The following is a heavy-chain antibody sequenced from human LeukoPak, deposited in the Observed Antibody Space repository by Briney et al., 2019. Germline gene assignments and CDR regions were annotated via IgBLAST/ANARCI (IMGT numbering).Heavy chain of an antibody. D-gene: IGHD6-13*01. Sequence: SETLSLTCTVSGGSIFSYYWNWIRQPPGKGLEWIGYIYYSGSTNYNASLKSRVTISVDTSKNQFSLKLSSVTAADMAVYYCARVGLVAAAGTGVDYWGQGTLVTVSS. CDR1: GGSIFSYY. V-gene: IGHV4-59*08. CDR2: IYYSGST. CDR3: ARVGLVAAAGTGVDY. J-gene: IGHJ4*02.